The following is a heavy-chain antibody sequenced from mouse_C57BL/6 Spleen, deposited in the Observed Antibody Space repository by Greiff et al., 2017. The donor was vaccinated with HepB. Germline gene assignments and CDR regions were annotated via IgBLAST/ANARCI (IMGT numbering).Heavy chain of an antibody. CDR2: IDPEDGET. J-gene: IGHJ4*01. D-gene: IGHD1-1*01. CDR1: GFNIKDYY. V-gene: IGHV14-2*01. CDR3: AWAITTVVATRQYYYAMDY. Sequence: EVQLQQSGAELVKPGASVKLSCTASGFNIKDYYMHWVKQRTEQGLEWIGRIDPEDGETKYAPKFQGKATITADTSSNTAYLQLSSLTSEDTAVYYCAWAITTVVATRQYYYAMDYWGQGTSVTVSS.